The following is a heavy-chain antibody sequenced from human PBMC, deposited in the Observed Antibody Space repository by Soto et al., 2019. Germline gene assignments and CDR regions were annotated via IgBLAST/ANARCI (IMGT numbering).Heavy chain of an antibody. V-gene: IGHV3-72*01. J-gene: IGHJ4*02. CDR1: GFTFSDHY. CDR3: VRAHLGATTSYFDY. CDR2: VRNKANSYST. D-gene: IGHD5-12*01. Sequence: EVQLVESGGGLVQPGGSLRLSCAASGFTFSDHYMDWVRQAPGKGLEWVGRVRNKANSYSTQYAASVKGRFTVSRDDSENSVFLQMNSLKSDDTAVYYCVRAHLGATTSYFDYWGQGTLVTVSS.